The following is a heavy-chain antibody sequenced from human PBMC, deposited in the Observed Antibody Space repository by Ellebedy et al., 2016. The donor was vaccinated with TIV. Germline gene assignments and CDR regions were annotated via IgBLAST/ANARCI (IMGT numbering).Heavy chain of an antibody. CDR1: GFTFSDYY. Sequence: GESLKISXAASGFTFSDYYMSWIRQAPGKGLEWVSAITGDAGATYYADSVKGRFSISRDNSQNTVYLQMNSLRADDTAVYYCAKEVGVVAHFDYWGQGTLVTVSS. CDR2: ITGDAGAT. V-gene: IGHV3-23*01. J-gene: IGHJ4*02. CDR3: AKEVGVVAHFDY. D-gene: IGHD2-21*01.